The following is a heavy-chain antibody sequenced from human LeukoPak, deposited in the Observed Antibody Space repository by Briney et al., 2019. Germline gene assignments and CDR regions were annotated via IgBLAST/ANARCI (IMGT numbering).Heavy chain of an antibody. CDR2: FDPEDGET. CDR1: GYTLTELS. Sequence: ASVKVSCKVSGYTLTELSMHWVRQAPGKGLEWMGGFDPEDGETIYAQKFQGRVTMTEDTSTDTAYMELSSLRSEDAAVYYCARVRFLEWPRPPFYMDVWGKGTTVTVSS. CDR3: ARVRFLEWPRPPFYMDV. D-gene: IGHD3-3*01. V-gene: IGHV1-24*01. J-gene: IGHJ6*03.